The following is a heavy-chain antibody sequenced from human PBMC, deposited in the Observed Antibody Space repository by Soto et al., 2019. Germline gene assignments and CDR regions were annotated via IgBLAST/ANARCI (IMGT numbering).Heavy chain of an antibody. CDR1: GFTFRSYA. D-gene: IGHD3-3*01. CDR3: AKENYHDFWSGFFY. V-gene: IGHV3-23*01. J-gene: IGHJ4*02. Sequence: GGSLRLSCAASGFTFRSYAMSWVRQAPGKGLEWVSAITGRDGSTYYADSVKGRFIISRDNSKNTVYLQMNSLRAEDTAVYYCAKENYHDFWSGFFYWGQGTLVTVSS. CDR2: ITGRDGST.